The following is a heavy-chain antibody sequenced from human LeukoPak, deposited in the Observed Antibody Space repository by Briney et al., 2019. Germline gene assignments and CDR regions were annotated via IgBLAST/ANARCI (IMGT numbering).Heavy chain of an antibody. CDR1: GYTFTGYY. CDR3: ARSAVSCSSTSCKPYYYYYYMDV. J-gene: IGHJ6*03. Sequence: AASVKVSCKASGYTFTGYYMHWVRQAPGQGLEWMGWINPNSGGTNYAQKFQGRVTMTRDTSISTAYMELSRLRSDDTAVYYCARSAVSCSSTSCKPYYYYYYMDVWGKGTTVTISS. V-gene: IGHV1-2*02. CDR2: INPNSGGT. D-gene: IGHD2-2*01.